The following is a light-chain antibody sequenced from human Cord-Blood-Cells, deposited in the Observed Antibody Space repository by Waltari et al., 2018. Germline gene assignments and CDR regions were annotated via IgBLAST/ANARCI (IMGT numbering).Light chain of an antibody. CDR2: GAS. Sequence: EIVMTHSPATLSVSQGERATLSCRASQSVSSNLAWYQQKPGQAPRLLIYGASTRATGIPARFSGSGSGTEFTLTISSLQSEDFAVYYCQQYNNWPRTFGQGTKLEIK. V-gene: IGKV3-15*01. CDR3: QQYNNWPRT. J-gene: IGKJ2*01. CDR1: QSVSSN.